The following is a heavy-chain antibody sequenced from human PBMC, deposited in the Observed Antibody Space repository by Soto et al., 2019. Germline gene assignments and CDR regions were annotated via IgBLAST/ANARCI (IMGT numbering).Heavy chain of an antibody. J-gene: IGHJ6*02. CDR2: FDPEDGET. CDR3: ATRAAAGIVGYYGMDV. V-gene: IGHV1-24*01. D-gene: IGHD6-13*01. CDR1: GYTLTELS. Sequence: ASVKVSFKVSGYTLTELSMHWVRQAPGKGLEWMGGFDPEDGETIYAQKFQGRVTMTEDTSTDTAYMELSSLRSEDTAVYYCATRAAAGIVGYYGMDVWGQGTTVTVSS.